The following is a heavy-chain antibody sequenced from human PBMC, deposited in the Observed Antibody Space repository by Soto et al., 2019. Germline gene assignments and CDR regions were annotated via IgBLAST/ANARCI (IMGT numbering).Heavy chain of an antibody. J-gene: IGHJ4*02. V-gene: IGHV1-69*13. CDR1: GVTFSSET. D-gene: IGHD3-10*01. CDR2: IIPLFGTA. Sequence: GASVKVSCKASGVTFSSETLGWMRQAPGQGLEWVGGIIPLFGTASYAQKFQGRVTITADESTSTVYMELSSLRSDDTAVYFCATELGEHPASRFDACGQGTLVTVTS. CDR3: ATELGEHPASRFDA.